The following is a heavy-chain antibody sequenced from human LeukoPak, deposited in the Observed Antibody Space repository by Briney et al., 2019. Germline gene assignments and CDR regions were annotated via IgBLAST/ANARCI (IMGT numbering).Heavy chain of an antibody. CDR3: ARVRGDYYDSSGYYYGWFDP. J-gene: IGHJ5*02. CDR1: GGSFSGYY. D-gene: IGHD3-22*01. CDR2: INHSGST. Sequence: SETLSLTCAVYGGSFSGYYWSWIRQPPGKGLEWIGEINHSGSTNYNPSLKSRVTISVDTSKNQFSLKLSSVTAADTAVYYCARVRGDYYDSSGYYYGWFDPWGQGTLATVSS. V-gene: IGHV4-34*01.